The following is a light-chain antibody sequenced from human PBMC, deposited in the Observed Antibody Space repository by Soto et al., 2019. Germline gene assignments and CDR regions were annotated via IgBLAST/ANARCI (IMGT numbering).Light chain of an antibody. J-gene: IGKJ1*01. V-gene: IGKV1-5*03. CDR1: QSLNTW. CDR3: QHSRT. Sequence: DIQMTQSPSTLSASVGDRVTITCRASQSLNTWLAWYEQKPGQAPKLLIYKASDLQTGVPSRFSGSGSGTEFTLTISSLQPDDFATYYCQHSRTFGQGTKVDI. CDR2: KAS.